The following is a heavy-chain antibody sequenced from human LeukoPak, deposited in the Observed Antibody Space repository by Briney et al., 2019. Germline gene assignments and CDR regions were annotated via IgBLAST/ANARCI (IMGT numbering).Heavy chain of an antibody. J-gene: IGHJ6*03. Sequence: ASVKVSCKASGYTFTGYYMHWVRQAPGQGLEWMGWTNPNSGGTNYAQKFQGRVTMTRDTSISTAYMELSRLRSDDTAVYYCARGNEQWLSYYYYYMDVWGKGTTVTISS. CDR1: GYTFTGYY. V-gene: IGHV1-2*02. CDR3: ARGNEQWLSYYYYYMDV. CDR2: TNPNSGGT. D-gene: IGHD6-19*01.